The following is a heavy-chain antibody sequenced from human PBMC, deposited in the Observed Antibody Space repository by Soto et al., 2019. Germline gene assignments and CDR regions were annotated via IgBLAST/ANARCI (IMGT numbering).Heavy chain of an antibody. CDR1: GGTFSSYA. Sequence: SVKVSCKASGGTFSSYALSWVRQAPGQGFEWMGEIIPILGTSNYAQKFQGRVTITADESTSTAYMELTSLSSEDTAVYYCAREPHTADFEYWGQGTLVTVSS. CDR3: AREPHTADFEY. D-gene: IGHD5-18*01. CDR2: IIPILGTS. V-gene: IGHV1-69*13. J-gene: IGHJ4*02.